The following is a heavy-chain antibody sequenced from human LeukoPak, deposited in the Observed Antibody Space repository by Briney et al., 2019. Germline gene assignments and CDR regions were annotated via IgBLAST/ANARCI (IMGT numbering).Heavy chain of an antibody. J-gene: IGHJ4*02. D-gene: IGHD3-22*01. CDR3: AKDGPSKYDSSGYQLLY. CDR1: GFTFSSYA. V-gene: IGHV3-23*01. CDR2: ISGSGGST. Sequence: GGSLRLSCAASGFTFSSYAMSWVRQAPGKGLEWVSAISGSGGSTYYADSVKGRFTISRDNSKNTLYLQMNSLRAEDTAVYYCAKDGPSKYDSSGYQLLYWGQGTLVTVSS.